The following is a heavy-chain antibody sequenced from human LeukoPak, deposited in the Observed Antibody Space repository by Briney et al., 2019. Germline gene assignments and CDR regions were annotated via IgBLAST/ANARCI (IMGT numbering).Heavy chain of an antibody. CDR3: ARVYSTNYYGSGDRPFLFDY. CDR1: GYTFTSYG. J-gene: IGHJ4*02. V-gene: IGHV1-18*01. D-gene: IGHD3-10*01. CDR2: ISTYYGNT. Sequence: ASVKVSCKASGYTFTSYGFSWVRQAPGQGLEWMGWISTYYGNTNYAQKLQDRVTMTTDTSTSTAYMELTSLRSDNTAVYYCARVYSTNYYGSGDRPFLFDYWGQGTVVTVSS.